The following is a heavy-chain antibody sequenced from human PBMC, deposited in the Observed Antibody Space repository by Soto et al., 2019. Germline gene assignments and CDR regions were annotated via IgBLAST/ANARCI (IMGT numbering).Heavy chain of an antibody. D-gene: IGHD2-8*02. Sequence: EVQLVESGGDLVQPGGSLRLSCAASGFTFSSYWMAWVRQSPGKGLEWVASMNQHGSDIQYVDFVRGRFTITRDNARIILFLQMNNIRVEDTAIYYCATDTYCPATCYRGHGNWGQGTLVTVSS. CDR1: GFTFSSYW. CDR2: MNQHGSDI. V-gene: IGHV3-7*03. J-gene: IGHJ4*02. CDR3: ATDTYCPATCYRGHGN.